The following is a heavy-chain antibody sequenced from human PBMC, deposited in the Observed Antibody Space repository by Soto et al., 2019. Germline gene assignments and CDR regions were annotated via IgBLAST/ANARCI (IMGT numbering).Heavy chain of an antibody. CDR1: GSTFTSYG. Sequence: QVQLVPSGAEVKKPGASVTVSCTASGSTFTSYGISWVRQAPGQGLEWMGWISAYNGNKNYAQKIQGRGTMTTNTNTSKAYMELRSLRSDDTAVYYCARYQGSGRYYFDYWGQGTLVTGSS. J-gene: IGHJ4*02. CDR2: ISAYNGNK. D-gene: IGHD1-26*01. V-gene: IGHV1-18*04. CDR3: ARYQGSGRYYFDY.